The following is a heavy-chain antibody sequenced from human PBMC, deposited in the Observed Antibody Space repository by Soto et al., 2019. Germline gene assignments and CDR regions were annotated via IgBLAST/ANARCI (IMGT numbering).Heavy chain of an antibody. Sequence: QVQLVESGGGLVKPGGSLRLSWAASGFAFSDFYMSWTRQAPGTGLVWISYVSGGGTNVYYAESVKCRFTISRDNAKNLLDRQMDSLTSEATAIYYCARDREPSVYHCMAVWAQGTTVTVSS. CDR2: VSGGGTNV. J-gene: IGHJ6*02. CDR3: ARDREPSVYHCMAV. CDR1: GFAFSDFY. V-gene: IGHV3-11*01.